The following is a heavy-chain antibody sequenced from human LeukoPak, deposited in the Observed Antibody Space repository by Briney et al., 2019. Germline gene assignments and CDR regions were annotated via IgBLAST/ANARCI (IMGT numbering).Heavy chain of an antibody. CDR2: ISAYNGNT. J-gene: IGHJ6*04. D-gene: IGHD6-13*01. CDR3: ARVLYIAAAGRFYYGMDV. V-gene: IGHV1-18*04. CDR1: GYTFTSYG. Sequence: ASVKVSCKASGYTFTSYGISWVRQAPGQGLEWMGWISAYNGNTNYAQKLQGRVTMTTDTSTSTAYMELRSLRSDDTAVYYCARVLYIAAAGRFYYGMDVWGKGTTVTVSS.